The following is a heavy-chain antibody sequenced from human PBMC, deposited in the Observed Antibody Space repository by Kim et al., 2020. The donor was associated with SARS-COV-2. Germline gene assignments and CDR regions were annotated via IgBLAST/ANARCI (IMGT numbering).Heavy chain of an antibody. V-gene: IGHV3-21*01. CDR3: ARDELGATMGLDY. J-gene: IGHJ4*02. Sequence: GGSLRLSCAASGFTFSSYSMNWVRQAPGKGLEWVSSISSSSSYIYYADSVKGRFTISRDNAKNSLYLQMNSLRAEDTAVYYCARDELGATMGLDYWGQGTLVTVSS. CDR1: GFTFSSYS. D-gene: IGHD1-26*01. CDR2: ISSSSSYI.